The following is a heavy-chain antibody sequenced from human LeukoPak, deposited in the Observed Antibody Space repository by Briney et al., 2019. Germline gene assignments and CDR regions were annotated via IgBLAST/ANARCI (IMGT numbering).Heavy chain of an antibody. D-gene: IGHD2-8*02. CDR3: ARSWSRKAPFDY. Sequence: GGSLRLSCAASGFTFSSFEMNWVRQAPGKGLEWISYISNSGGTIYYPDSVKGRSTISRDDAKNSLYLQMNSLRAEDTAVYYCARSWSRKAPFDYWGQGTLVTVSS. CDR2: ISNSGGTI. V-gene: IGHV3-48*03. J-gene: IGHJ4*02. CDR1: GFTFSSFE.